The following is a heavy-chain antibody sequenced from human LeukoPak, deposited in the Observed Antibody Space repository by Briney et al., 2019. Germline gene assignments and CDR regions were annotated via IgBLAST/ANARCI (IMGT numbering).Heavy chain of an antibody. CDR2: ISYSGTT. CDR3: ARVISGSGSYYFDY. D-gene: IGHD3-10*01. V-gene: IGHV4-34*01. Sequence: SETLSLTCAVYGGSFSGYYWGWIRQPPGKGLEWIGSISYSGTTYYNPSLKSRVTISVDTSKNQFSLKLSSVTAADTAVYYCARVISGSGSYYFDYWGQGTLVTVSS. J-gene: IGHJ4*02. CDR1: GGSFSGYY.